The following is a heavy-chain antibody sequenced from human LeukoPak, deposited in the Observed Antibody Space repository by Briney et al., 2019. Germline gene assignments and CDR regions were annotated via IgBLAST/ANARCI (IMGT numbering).Heavy chain of an antibody. Sequence: ASVKVSCKASGYTFTSYGISWVRQAPGQGLEWMGWISAYNGNTNYAQKLQGRVTMTTDTSTSTAYMELRSLRSDDTAVYYCARGGMVRGRRHFQFDHWGQGTLVTVSS. CDR1: GYTFTSYG. CDR2: ISAYNGNT. D-gene: IGHD3-10*01. V-gene: IGHV1-18*01. J-gene: IGHJ4*02. CDR3: ARGGMVRGRRHFQFDH.